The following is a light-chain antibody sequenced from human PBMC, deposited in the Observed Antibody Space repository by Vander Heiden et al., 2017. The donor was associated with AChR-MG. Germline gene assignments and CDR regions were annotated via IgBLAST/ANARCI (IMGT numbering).Light chain of an antibody. V-gene: IGKV4-1*01. J-gene: IGKJ4*01. CDR3: QQYDSTPLT. CDR1: QSVLYSSNNKNY. CDR2: WAS. Sequence: DIVMTQSPDSLAVSLGERATINCKSSQSVLYSSNNKNYLAWYQQKPGQPPKLLIYWASTRDSGVPDRFSGSGSGTDFTLTISSLQAEDVAVYYCQQYDSTPLTFGGRTKVEIK.